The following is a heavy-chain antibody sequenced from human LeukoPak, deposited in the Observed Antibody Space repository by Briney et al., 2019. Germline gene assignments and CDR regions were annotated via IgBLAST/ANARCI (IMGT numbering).Heavy chain of an antibody. CDR1: GGSFTGYY. J-gene: IGHJ4*02. Sequence: SETLSLTCAVYGGSFTGYYSSWIRQPPGKGLEWIGEINHSGSTNYNLSLKSRVTISVDTSKNQFSLKLSSVTAADTAVYYCARGGDAYYFDYWGQGTLVTVSS. CDR2: INHSGST. V-gene: IGHV4-34*01. CDR3: ARGGDAYYFDY.